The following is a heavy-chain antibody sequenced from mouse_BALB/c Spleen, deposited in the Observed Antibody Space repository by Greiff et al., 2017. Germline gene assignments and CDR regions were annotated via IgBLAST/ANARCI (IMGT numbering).Heavy chain of an antibody. D-gene: IGHD2-1*01. J-gene: IGHJ4*01. CDR3: ARREDGNYGAMDY. CDR2: ISSGGSYT. Sequence: EVKVVESGGGLVKPGGSLKLSCAASGFTFSSYAMSWVRQTPEKRLEWVATISSGGSYTYYPDSVKGRFTISRDNAKNTLYLQMSSLRSEDTAMYYCARREDGNYGAMDYWGQGTSVTVSS. CDR1: GFTFSSYA. V-gene: IGHV5-9-3*01.